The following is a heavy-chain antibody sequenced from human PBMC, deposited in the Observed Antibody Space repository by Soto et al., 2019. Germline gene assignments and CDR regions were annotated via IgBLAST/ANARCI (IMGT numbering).Heavy chain of an antibody. CDR3: ARGCPFDP. V-gene: IGHV4-31*03. CDR2: IYYTGST. Sequence: SETLSLTCTVSGASITSGAYYWTWVRQHTVKGLEWIGHIYYTGSTYYNPSLKRRLNISLDTSKNQFSLQLESMTAADTAIYYCARGCPFDPWGQGTLVTVSS. J-gene: IGHJ5*02. CDR1: GASITSGAYY.